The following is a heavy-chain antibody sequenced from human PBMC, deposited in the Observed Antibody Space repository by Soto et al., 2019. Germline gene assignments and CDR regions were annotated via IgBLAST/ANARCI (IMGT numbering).Heavy chain of an antibody. CDR1: GFRFSAYA. J-gene: IGHJ4*01. CDR3: ARDPSPYTSGWYGIDF. CDR2: ISYDGTNK. V-gene: IGHV3-30*04. Sequence: GGSLRLSCAASGFRFSAYAMLWVRQAPGKGLEWVAAISYDGTNKYYADSIKGRFTISRDNSANTLFLQVNSLRRGDTAMYYCARDPSPYTSGWYGIDFWGHGTLVTVSS. D-gene: IGHD6-19*01.